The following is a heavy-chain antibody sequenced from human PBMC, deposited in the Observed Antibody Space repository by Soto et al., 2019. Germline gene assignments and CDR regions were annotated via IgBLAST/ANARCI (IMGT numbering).Heavy chain of an antibody. CDR1: GGSISSYY. CDR2: IYYSGST. CDR3: ARARPKYYDILTGYPISHLDY. D-gene: IGHD3-9*01. V-gene: IGHV4-59*01. J-gene: IGHJ4*02. Sequence: SETLSLTCTVSGGSISSYYWSWIRQPPGEGLEWIGYIYYSGSTNYNPSLKSRVTISVDTSKNQFSLKLSSVTAADTAVYYCARARPKYYDILTGYPISHLDYWGQGTLVTVSS.